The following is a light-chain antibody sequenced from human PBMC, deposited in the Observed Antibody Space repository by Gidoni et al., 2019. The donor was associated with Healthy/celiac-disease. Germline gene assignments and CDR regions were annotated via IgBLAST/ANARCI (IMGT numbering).Light chain of an antibody. Sequence: LLTKSPGPLSWSPGERPTLSCRPSRSVSTSYLDWYQQKPGQAPRLLISGASRRATRIPDSFSGSGWGTDFTRTISRLEPEDVAGYYCQQHGSSPKVYMYTFGQXTKLEIK. CDR3: QQHGSSPKVYMYT. CDR1: RSVSTSY. CDR2: GAS. J-gene: IGKJ2*01. V-gene: IGKV3-20*01.